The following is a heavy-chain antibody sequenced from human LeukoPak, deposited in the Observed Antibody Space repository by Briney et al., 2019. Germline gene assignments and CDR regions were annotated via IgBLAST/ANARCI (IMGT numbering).Heavy chain of an antibody. Sequence: ASVKVSCKASGYTFTSYGISWVRQAPGQGLEWMGWISAYNGNTSYAQKLQGRVTMTTDTSTSTAYMELRSLRSDDTAVYYCAREFIAPDYYDRSDPFDYWGQGTLVTVSS. V-gene: IGHV1-18*01. CDR3: AREFIAPDYYDRSDPFDY. D-gene: IGHD3-22*01. CDR1: GYTFTSYG. J-gene: IGHJ4*02. CDR2: ISAYNGNT.